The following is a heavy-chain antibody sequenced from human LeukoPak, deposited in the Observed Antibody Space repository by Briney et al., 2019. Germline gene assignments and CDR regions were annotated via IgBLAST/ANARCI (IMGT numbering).Heavy chain of an antibody. D-gene: IGHD3-22*01. J-gene: IGHJ4*02. Sequence: SETLSLTCAVCGGSISSSNWWSWVRQPPGKGLEWIGEIYHSGNTNYNPSLKSRVTMSVDRSKDQFSLKLSSVTAADTARYYCARNRYDSSGYYLDSWGQGTLVTVSS. CDR1: GGSISSSNW. V-gene: IGHV4-4*02. CDR3: ARNRYDSSGYYLDS. CDR2: IYHSGNT.